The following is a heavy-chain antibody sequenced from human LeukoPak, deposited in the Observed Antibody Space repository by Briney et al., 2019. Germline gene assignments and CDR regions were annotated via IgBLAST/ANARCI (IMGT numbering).Heavy chain of an antibody. CDR3: AREWRGAGTYYYYGMDV. J-gene: IGHJ6*02. Sequence: ASVKVSCKASGYTFTSYVMHWVRQAPGQRLEWMGWINAGNGNTKYSQKFQGRVTITRDTSASTAYMELSSLRSEDTAVYYCAREWRGAGTYYYYGMDVWGQGTTVTVSS. D-gene: IGHD6-19*01. CDR2: INAGNGNT. V-gene: IGHV1-3*01. CDR1: GYTFTSYV.